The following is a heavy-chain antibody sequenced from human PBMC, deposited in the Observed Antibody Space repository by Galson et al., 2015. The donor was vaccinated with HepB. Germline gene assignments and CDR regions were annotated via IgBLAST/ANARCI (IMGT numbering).Heavy chain of an antibody. CDR2: ISSSSSYT. Sequence: SLRLSCAASGFTFSDYYMSWIRQAPGKGLEWVSYISSSSSYTNYADSVKGRFTISRDNAKNSLYLQMNSLRAEDTAVYYCARGGGYYYDSSGYYYVRYFDLWGRGTLVTVSS. D-gene: IGHD3-22*01. V-gene: IGHV3-11*06. CDR1: GFTFSDYY. CDR3: ARGGGYYYDSSGYYYVRYFDL. J-gene: IGHJ2*01.